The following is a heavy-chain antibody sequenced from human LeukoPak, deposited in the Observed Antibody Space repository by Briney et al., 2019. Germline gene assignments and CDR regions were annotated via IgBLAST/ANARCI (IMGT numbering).Heavy chain of an antibody. Sequence: PGGSLRLSCPASGFTFSSYAMSWLRQAPGKGLEWVSTISGGGDVTYYADSVKGRFTISRDNSKNTLYLQMSSLRAEDTAVYYCAKDLWAIVVEPAAMQGGVVGGDFDYWGQGTLVTVSS. D-gene: IGHD2-2*01. V-gene: IGHV3-23*01. CDR1: GFTFSSYA. CDR3: AKDLWAIVVEPAAMQGGVVGGDFDY. J-gene: IGHJ4*02. CDR2: ISGGGDVT.